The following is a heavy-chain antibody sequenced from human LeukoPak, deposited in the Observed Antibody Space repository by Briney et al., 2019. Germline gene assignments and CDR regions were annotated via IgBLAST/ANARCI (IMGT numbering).Heavy chain of an antibody. CDR1: GYTFTSYA. Sequence: GASVKVSCKASGYTFTSYAMNWVRQAPGQGLEWMGWINPNSGGANYAQKFQGRVTMTRDTSISTAYMELSRLRSDDTAVYYCARVSRDYDPFFDYWGQGTLVTVSS. CDR3: ARVSRDYDPFFDY. CDR2: INPNSGGA. J-gene: IGHJ4*02. V-gene: IGHV1-2*02. D-gene: IGHD3-3*01.